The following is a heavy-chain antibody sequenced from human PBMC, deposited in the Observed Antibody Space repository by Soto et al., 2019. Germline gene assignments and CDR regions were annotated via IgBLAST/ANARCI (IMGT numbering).Heavy chain of an antibody. V-gene: IGHV4-34*01. CDR3: ARARGYSGYDSTRGFDY. Sequence: SETLSLTCAVYGGSFSGYYWSWIRQPPGKGLEWIGEINHSGSTNYNPSLKSRVTISVDTSKNQFSLKLSSVTAADTAVYYCARARGYSGYDSTRGFDYWGQGTLVTVS. J-gene: IGHJ4*02. CDR2: INHSGST. D-gene: IGHD5-12*01. CDR1: GGSFSGYY.